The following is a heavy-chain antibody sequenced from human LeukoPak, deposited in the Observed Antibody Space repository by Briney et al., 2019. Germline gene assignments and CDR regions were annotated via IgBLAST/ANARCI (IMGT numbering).Heavy chain of an antibody. CDR2: ISYDGSNK. D-gene: IGHD3-10*01. CDR3: ANIEAYGSHTPFADY. J-gene: IGHJ4*02. Sequence: GGSLRLACAASGFTFSSYAMHWVRQAPGKGLEWVAVISYDGSNKYYADSVKGRFTISRDNSKNTLYLQMNGLRAEDTAVYYCANIEAYGSHTPFADYWGQGTLVTVSS. V-gene: IGHV3-30-3*01. CDR1: GFTFSSYA.